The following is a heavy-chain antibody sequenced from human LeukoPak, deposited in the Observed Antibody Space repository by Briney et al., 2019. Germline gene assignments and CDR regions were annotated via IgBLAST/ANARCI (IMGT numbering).Heavy chain of an antibody. V-gene: IGHV3-23*01. D-gene: IGHD3-16*01. Sequence: PGGSLKLSCAASGFRFSDYTMTWLRQAPGKGPEWVSAIGGRGGSTYYADSLGGRFTISRDNSQDMVYLQMNSLKVEDTATYYCGKEGGAWGQGTKVTVSS. CDR3: GKEGGA. CDR2: IGGRGGST. CDR1: GFRFSDYT. J-gene: IGHJ5*02.